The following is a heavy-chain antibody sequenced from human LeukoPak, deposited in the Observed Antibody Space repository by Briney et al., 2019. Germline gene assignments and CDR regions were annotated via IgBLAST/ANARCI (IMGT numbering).Heavy chain of an antibody. CDR1: GGSFSGYY. CDR3: ARGDPAFDY. J-gene: IGHJ4*02. D-gene: IGHD6-25*01. CDR2: INHSGST. V-gene: IGHV4-34*01. Sequence: PSETLSLTCAVYGGSFSGYYWSWIRQPPGKGLEWIGEINHSGSTNYNPSLKSRVTVSVDTSKNQFSLKLSSVTAADTAVYYCARGDPAFDYWGQGTLVTVSS.